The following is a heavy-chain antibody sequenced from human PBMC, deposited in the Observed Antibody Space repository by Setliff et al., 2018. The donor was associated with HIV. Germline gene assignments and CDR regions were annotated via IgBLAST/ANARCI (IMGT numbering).Heavy chain of an antibody. CDR3: TRDLTLFKL. V-gene: IGHV3-23*01. CDR2: IITNGGTT. J-gene: IGHJ4*02. Sequence: GESLRLSCAASGFTFNTYAMTWLRQAPGKGLDWVSSIITNGGTTFYADSVKGRFTISRDNSNNMLYLEMNNPRAEDTALYYCTRDLTLFKLWGQGTLVTVSS. D-gene: IGHD3-10*02. CDR1: GFTFNTYA.